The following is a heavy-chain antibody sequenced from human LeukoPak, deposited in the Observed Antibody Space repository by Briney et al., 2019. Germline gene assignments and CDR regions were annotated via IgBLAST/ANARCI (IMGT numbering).Heavy chain of an antibody. CDR3: AKVADTIFGWSSTINYMDV. CDR2: IYYGGST. CDR1: GGSISSHD. V-gene: IGHV4-59*11. Sequence: SETLSLTCTVSGGSISSHDWSWIRQPPGKGLEWIGYIYYGGSTNYNPSLKSRVTISVDTSKNQFSLKLSSVTAADTAVYYCAKVADTIFGWSSTINYMDVWGKGTTVTASS. D-gene: IGHD3-3*01. J-gene: IGHJ6*03.